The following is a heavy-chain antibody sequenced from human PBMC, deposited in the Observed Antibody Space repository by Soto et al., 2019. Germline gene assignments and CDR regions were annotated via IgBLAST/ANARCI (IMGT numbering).Heavy chain of an antibody. CDR1: GYSFTSYW. CDR2: IDPSDSYT. D-gene: IGHD3-9*01. CDR3: ARDYDILTGFSAYYYGMDV. J-gene: IGHJ6*02. Sequence: GESLKISCKGSGYSFTSYWISWVRQMPGKGLEWMGRIDPSDSYTNYSPSFQGHVTISADKSISTAYLQWSSLKASDTAMYYCARDYDILTGFSAYYYGMDVWGQGTTVTVSS. V-gene: IGHV5-10-1*01.